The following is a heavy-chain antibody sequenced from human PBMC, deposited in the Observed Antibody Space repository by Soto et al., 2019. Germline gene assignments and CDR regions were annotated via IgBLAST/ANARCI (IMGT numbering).Heavy chain of an antibody. D-gene: IGHD3-22*01. CDR3: ARVLLYYDSSGYPFDY. J-gene: IGHJ4*02. Sequence: SETLSLTCAVYGGSFSGYYWSWIRQPPGKGLEWIGEINHSGSTNYNPSLKSRVTISVDTSKNQFSLKLSSVTAADTAVYYCARVLLYYDSSGYPFDYWSQGTLVTVSS. CDR2: INHSGST. V-gene: IGHV4-34*01. CDR1: GGSFSGYY.